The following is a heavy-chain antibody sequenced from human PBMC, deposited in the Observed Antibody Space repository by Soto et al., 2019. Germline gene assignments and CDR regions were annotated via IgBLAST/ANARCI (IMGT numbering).Heavy chain of an antibody. V-gene: IGHV4-39*01. CDR2: IYYSGST. CDR1: VGSISSSSYY. Sequence: SETLSLTCTVSVGSISSSSYYWGWIRQPPGKGLEWIGSIYYSGSTYYNPSLKSRVTISVDTSKNQFSLKLSSVTAADTAVYYCARHGSPPLLRYWGQGTLVTVSS. D-gene: IGHD3-3*01. J-gene: IGHJ4*02. CDR3: ARHGSPPLLRY.